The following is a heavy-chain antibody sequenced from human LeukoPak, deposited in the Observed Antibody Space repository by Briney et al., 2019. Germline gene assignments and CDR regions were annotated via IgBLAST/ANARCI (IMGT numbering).Heavy chain of an antibody. V-gene: IGHV3-23*01. CDR2: ISGSGGST. J-gene: IGHJ4*02. Sequence: PGRSLRLSCAASGFTFSSYAMSWVRQAPGKGLEWVSAISGSGGSTYYADSVKGRFTISRDNSKNTLYLQMNSLRAEDTAVYYCAKTSYHYDSSGYYPFDYWGQGTLVTVSS. D-gene: IGHD3-22*01. CDR3: AKTSYHYDSSGYYPFDY. CDR1: GFTFSSYA.